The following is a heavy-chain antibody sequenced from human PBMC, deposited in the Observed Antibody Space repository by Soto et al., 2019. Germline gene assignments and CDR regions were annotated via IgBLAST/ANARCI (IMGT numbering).Heavy chain of an antibody. Sequence: QVQLQESGPGLVKPSETLSLTCTVSGGSISSYYWSWIRQPPGKGLEWIGYIYYSGSTNYNPSLKSRVXXSXDRXKNQFSLKLSSVTAADTAVYYCARGYSSSWSPFDYWGQGTLVTVSS. V-gene: IGHV4-59*01. CDR1: GGSISSYY. CDR3: ARGYSSSWSPFDY. J-gene: IGHJ4*02. D-gene: IGHD6-13*01. CDR2: IYYSGST.